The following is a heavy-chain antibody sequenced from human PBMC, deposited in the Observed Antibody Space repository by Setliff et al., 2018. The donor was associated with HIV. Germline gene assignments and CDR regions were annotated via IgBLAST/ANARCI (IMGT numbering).Heavy chain of an antibody. CDR3: ARGGGGSWLLYYGMDV. Sequence: SETLSLTCTVYGGSFSNYYTNWIRQPPGKGLEWIGELSPSGTTRPNPSLQSRVIISLDTSKNQFSLKLSSVTAADTAVYYCARGGGGSWLLYYGMDVWGQGTTVTVSS. J-gene: IGHJ6*02. CDR2: LSPSGTT. CDR1: GGSFSNYY. D-gene: IGHD6-13*01. V-gene: IGHV4-34*01.